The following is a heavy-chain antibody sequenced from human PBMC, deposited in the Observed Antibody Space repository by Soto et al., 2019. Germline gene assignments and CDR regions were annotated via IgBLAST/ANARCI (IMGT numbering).Heavy chain of an antibody. CDR1: GGSFSGYY. V-gene: IGHV4-34*01. D-gene: IGHD2-21*01. CDR3: ARFNIAIDAFDI. CDR2: INHSGST. Sequence: SETLSLICAVYGGSFSGYYWSWIRQPPGKGLEWIGEINHSGSTNYNPSLKSRVTISVDTSKNQFSLKLSSVTAADTAVYYCARFNIAIDAFDIWGQGTMVTVSS. J-gene: IGHJ3*02.